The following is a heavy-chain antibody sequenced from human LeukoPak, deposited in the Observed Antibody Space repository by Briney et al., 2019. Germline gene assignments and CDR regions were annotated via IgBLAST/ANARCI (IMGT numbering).Heavy chain of an antibody. CDR2: INSDGTST. CDR1: GFTFRSYW. CDR3: VRDVDFDS. J-gene: IGHJ4*02. Sequence: GGSLRLPCAASGFTFRSYWMHWVRQGQGKGRMWVSRINSDGTSTTYADSVKGRFTISRDDAKNTLYLQMDSLTAEDSGVYYCVRDVDFDSWGQGTLVTVSS. V-gene: IGHV3-74*01.